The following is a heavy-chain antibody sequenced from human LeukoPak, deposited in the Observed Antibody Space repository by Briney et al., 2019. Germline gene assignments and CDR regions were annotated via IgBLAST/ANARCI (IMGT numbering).Heavy chain of an antibody. CDR1: GGTFSSYT. J-gene: IGHJ5*02. D-gene: IGHD3-3*01. Sequence: SVKVSCEASGGTFSSYTISWVRQAPGQGLEWMGRIIPILGIANYAQKFQGRVTITADKSTSTAYMELSSLRSEDTAVYYCARITIFGGDNWFDPWGQGTLVTVSS. V-gene: IGHV1-69*02. CDR3: ARITIFGGDNWFDP. CDR2: IIPILGIA.